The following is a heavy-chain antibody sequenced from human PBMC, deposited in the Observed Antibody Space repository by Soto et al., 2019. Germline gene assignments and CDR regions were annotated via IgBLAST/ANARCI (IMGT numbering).Heavy chain of an antibody. V-gene: IGHV3-64*01. CDR3: SKEPPPYHGIDY. Sequence: GGSLRLSCAASGFTFNSHAIHWVRQAPGKGLELVSAISGTGQSKYYAYSVKGGFTVSTDNAKNTVSLQMDSLTTEDMGVYHCSKEPPPYHGIDYWGQGTLVTVSS. CDR2: ISGTGQSK. J-gene: IGHJ4*02. D-gene: IGHD1-26*01. CDR1: GFTFNSHA.